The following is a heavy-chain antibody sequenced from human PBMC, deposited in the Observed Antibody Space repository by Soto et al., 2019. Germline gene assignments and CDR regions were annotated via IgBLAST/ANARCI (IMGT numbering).Heavy chain of an antibody. CDR3: ARGRGGWFINQLLNAFDI. CDR1: GGSISSYY. J-gene: IGHJ3*02. V-gene: IGHV4-59*01. D-gene: IGHD2-2*01. CDR2: IYYSGST. Sequence: QVQLQESGPGLVKPSETLSLTCTVSGGSISSYYWSWIRQPPGKGLEWIGYIYYSGSTNYNPSLKSRVTISVDTSKNQFSLKLSSVPAADTAVYYCARGRGGWFINQLLNAFDIWGQGTMVTVSS.